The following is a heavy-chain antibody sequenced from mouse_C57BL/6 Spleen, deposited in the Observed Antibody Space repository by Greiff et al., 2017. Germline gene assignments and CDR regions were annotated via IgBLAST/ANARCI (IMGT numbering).Heavy chain of an antibody. CDR3: APWKRSSEGDFMDD. CDR2: IDPANGNT. Sequence: VQLQQSVAELVRPGASVKLSCTASGFNIKNTYMHWVKQRPEQGLEWIGRIDPANGNTKYAPKFQGKATITADTSSNTAYLQLSSQTSEDTAIYYCAPWKRSSEGDFMDDWGQGASVTVSS. CDR1: GFNIKNTY. D-gene: IGHD1-1*01. V-gene: IGHV14-3*01. J-gene: IGHJ4*01.